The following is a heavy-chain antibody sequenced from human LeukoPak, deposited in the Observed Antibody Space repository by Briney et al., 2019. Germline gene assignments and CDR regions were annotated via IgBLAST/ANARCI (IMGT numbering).Heavy chain of an antibody. CDR3: ARGREGTVTTRYWFDP. J-gene: IGHJ5*02. CDR2: ISAYNGDT. D-gene: IGHD4-17*01. CDR1: GYTFTSYG. V-gene: IGHV1-18*01. Sequence: ASVKVSCKASGYTFTSYGFSWVRQAPGQGLGWMGWISAYNGDTRYAQKLQGRVTMTTDTSTSTVYMELRSLRSDDTAVYYCARGREGTVTTRYWFDPWGQGTLVTVSS.